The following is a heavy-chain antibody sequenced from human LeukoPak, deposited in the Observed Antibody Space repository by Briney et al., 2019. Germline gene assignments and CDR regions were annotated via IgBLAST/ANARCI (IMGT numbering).Heavy chain of an antibody. CDR2: IYYSKNT. J-gene: IGHJ4*02. CDR3: VSPRGFSYGYFDY. Sequence: SETLSLTCTVSGGSISSSSAYWGWIRQPPGKELEWTGSIYYSKNTYYNPSLKSRVTISADTSKNQFSLTLGSVSATDAAVYYCVSPRGFSYGYFDYWGQGTLVTVSS. CDR1: GGSISSSSAY. D-gene: IGHD5-18*01. V-gene: IGHV4-39*01.